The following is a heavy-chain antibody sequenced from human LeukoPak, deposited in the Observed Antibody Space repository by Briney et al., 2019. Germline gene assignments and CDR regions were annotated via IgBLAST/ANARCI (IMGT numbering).Heavy chain of an antibody. CDR3: TREIERAVAGREDY. CDR1: GYTFTSNG. V-gene: IGHV1-18*01. J-gene: IGHJ4*02. CDR2: ISAYNGNT. D-gene: IGHD6-19*01. Sequence: ASVKVSCKASGYTFTSNGISWVRQAPGQGLEWMGWISAYNGNTNYAQRLQGRVTMTTDTSTSTAYMELRSLRSDDTAVYYCTREIERAVAGREDYWGQGTLVTVSS.